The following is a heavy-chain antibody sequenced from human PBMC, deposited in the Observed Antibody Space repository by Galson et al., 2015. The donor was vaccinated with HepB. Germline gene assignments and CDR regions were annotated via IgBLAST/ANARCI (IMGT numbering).Heavy chain of an antibody. V-gene: IGHV3-66*02. D-gene: IGHD6-13*01. Sequence: SLRLSCAASGFTVSSHYMSWVRQAPGKGLEWVSIIYSGSSTYYADSVKGRLTISRYNSKNTLYLQMNSLRAEDTAVYYCASLGYSSSWYRYGMDVWGQGPTVTVSS. CDR1: GFTVSSHY. CDR2: IYSGSST. CDR3: ASLGYSSSWYRYGMDV. J-gene: IGHJ6*02.